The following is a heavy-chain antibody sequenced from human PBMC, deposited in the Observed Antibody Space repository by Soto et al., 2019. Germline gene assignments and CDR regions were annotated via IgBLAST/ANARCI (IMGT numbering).Heavy chain of an antibody. Sequence: PSETLSLTCAVSGDSISSSVWWVGVRQPPGKGLEWIGEIFHSGSTNYNPSLKSRATMSVDKSKNQFSLHLTSVTAADTALYYYSRQAWTRLDCWGQGTLVTVSS. V-gene: IGHV4-4*02. CDR2: IFHSGST. CDR1: GDSISSSVW. J-gene: IGHJ4*02. CDR3: SRQAWTRLDC. D-gene: IGHD5-12*01.